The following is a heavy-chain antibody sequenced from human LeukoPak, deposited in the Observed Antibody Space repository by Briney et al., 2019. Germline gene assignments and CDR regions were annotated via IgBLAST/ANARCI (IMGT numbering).Heavy chain of an antibody. CDR2: INPSGDST. V-gene: IGHV1-46*01. Sequence: GASVKVSCKASGYSFTNYYMHWVRQAPGQGLEWMGIINPSGDSTSYAQKFQGRVTMTRDMSTSTVYMDLSSLGSDDTAVYYCARGSNTYMGDYWGQGTLVTVSS. CDR3: ARGSNTYMGDY. CDR1: GYSFTNYY. D-gene: IGHD4-11*01. J-gene: IGHJ4*02.